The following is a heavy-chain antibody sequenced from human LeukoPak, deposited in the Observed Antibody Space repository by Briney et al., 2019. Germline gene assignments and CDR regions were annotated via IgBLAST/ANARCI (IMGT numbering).Heavy chain of an antibody. CDR2: INPSGGST. Sequence: GASVKVSCKASGYTFTSYYMHCVRQAPGQGLEWMGMINPSGGSTGYAQKFQARVTMTRDTSTSTVYMELSSLRSEDTAVYYCARGLVAAAALDHWGQGTLVTVSS. J-gene: IGHJ4*02. CDR3: ARGLVAAAALDH. D-gene: IGHD6-25*01. CDR1: GYTFTSYY. V-gene: IGHV1-46*01.